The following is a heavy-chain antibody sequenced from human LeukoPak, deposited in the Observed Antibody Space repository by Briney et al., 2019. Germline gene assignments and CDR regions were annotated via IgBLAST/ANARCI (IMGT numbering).Heavy chain of an antibody. D-gene: IGHD6-6*01. CDR1: GFTFSSYA. Sequence: GGSLRLSCAASGFTFSSYAMHWVRQAPGKGLEYVSAISSNGGSTYYANSVKGRFTISRDNSKNTRFLQMGSLRAEDMAVYYCARGGSIAARPIDYWGQGTLVTVSS. CDR3: ARGGSIAARPIDY. J-gene: IGHJ4*02. CDR2: ISSNGGST. V-gene: IGHV3-64*01.